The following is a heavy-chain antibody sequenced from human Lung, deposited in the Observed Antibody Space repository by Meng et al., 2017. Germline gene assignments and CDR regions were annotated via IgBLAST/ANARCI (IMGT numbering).Heavy chain of an antibody. CDR3: AKYSYGLGDYFDY. Sequence: GFGLGVDDRSGVRQDPGEGMEWGYALSGGGXTTYYADSVKGRFTISRNNSKNTLYLQMNSLRAEDTALYYCAKYSYGLGDYFDYWGQGALVTVSS. V-gene: IGHV3-23*01. D-gene: IGHD3-10*01. CDR1: GFGLGVDD. J-gene: IGHJ4*02. CDR2: LSGGGXTT.